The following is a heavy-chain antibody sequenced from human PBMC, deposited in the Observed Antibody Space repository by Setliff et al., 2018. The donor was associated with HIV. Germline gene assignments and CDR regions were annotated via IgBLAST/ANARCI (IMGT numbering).Heavy chain of an antibody. D-gene: IGHD3-16*01. V-gene: IGHV1-3*01. CDR3: VGGRGGFFDEPFDM. J-gene: IGHJ3*02. Sequence: GASVKVSCKASGYSFSSYAIHWVRQAAGQSPEWLGWINAAISHTRYSPKFQDRVTLTTDTSAGTIHMEMRSLRFEDTAVYYCVGGRGGFFDEPFDMWGPGTRVTVSS. CDR2: INAAISHT. CDR1: GYSFSSYA.